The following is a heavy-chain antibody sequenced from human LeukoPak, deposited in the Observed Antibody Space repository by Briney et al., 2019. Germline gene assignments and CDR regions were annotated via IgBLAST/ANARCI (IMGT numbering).Heavy chain of an antibody. J-gene: IGHJ4*02. CDR1: GYSFTSCW. Sequence: GESLKISFKGSGYSFTSCWIGWVRQMPGKGLEWMGIIYPGDSDTRYSPSFQGQVTISADKSISTAYLQWSSLKASDTAMYYCATNHRYSGSFYWGQGTLVTVSS. CDR2: IYPGDSDT. D-gene: IGHD1-26*01. V-gene: IGHV5-51*01. CDR3: ATNHRYSGSFY.